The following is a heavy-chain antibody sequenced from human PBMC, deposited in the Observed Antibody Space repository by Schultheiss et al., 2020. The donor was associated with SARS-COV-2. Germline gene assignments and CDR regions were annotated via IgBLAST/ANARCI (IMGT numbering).Heavy chain of an antibody. CDR1: GGSISSGGYY. CDR3: ARLGYARTNYYGMDV. D-gene: IGHD2-8*01. J-gene: IGHJ6*02. Sequence: SQTLSLTCTVSGGSISSGGYYWSWIRQPPGKGLEWIGEINHSGSTNYNPSLKSRVTISVDTSKNQFSLKLSSVTAADTAVYYCARLGYARTNYYGMDVWGQGTTVTVSS. V-gene: IGHV4-61*08. CDR2: INHSGST.